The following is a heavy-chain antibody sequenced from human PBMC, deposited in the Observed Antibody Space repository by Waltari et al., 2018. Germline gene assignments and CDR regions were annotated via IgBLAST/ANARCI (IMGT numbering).Heavy chain of an antibody. CDR2: IYYSGST. J-gene: IGHJ4*02. V-gene: IGHV4-59*11. Sequence: QVQLQESGPGLVKPSETLSLTCTVSGGSISSPYWSWIRQPPGKGLEWIGYIYYSGSTNYNPSLKSRVTISVDTSKNQFSLKLSSVTAADTAVYYCARSVAGAGIFDYWGQGTLVTVSS. CDR1: GGSISSPY. CDR3: ARSVAGAGIFDY. D-gene: IGHD6-19*01.